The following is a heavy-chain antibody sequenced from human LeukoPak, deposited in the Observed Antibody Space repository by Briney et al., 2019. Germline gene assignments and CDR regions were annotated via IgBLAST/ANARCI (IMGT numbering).Heavy chain of an antibody. V-gene: IGHV1-2*02. CDR2: INPNSGGT. CDR1: GNTFTGYY. D-gene: IGHD3-9*01. J-gene: IGHJ4*02. Sequence: ASVKVSCKASGNTFTGYYMHWVRQAPGQGLEWMGWINPNSGGTNYAQKFQGRVTMTRDTSISTAYMELSRLRSDDTAVYYCAGAQYYSYDILTGYMGYWGQGTLVTVSS. CDR3: AGAQYYSYDILTGYMGY.